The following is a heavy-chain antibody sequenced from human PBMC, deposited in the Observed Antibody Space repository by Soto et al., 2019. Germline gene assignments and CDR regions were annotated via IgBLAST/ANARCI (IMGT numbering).Heavy chain of an antibody. D-gene: IGHD6-6*01. J-gene: IGHJ4*02. CDR2: ISYDGSNK. CDR1: GFTFSSYC. V-gene: IGHV3-30*18. Sequence: GGSLRLSCAASGFTFSSYCMHWVRQAPGKGLEWVAVISYDGSNKYYADSVKGRFTISRDNSKNTLYLQMNSLRAEDTAVYYCAKDYEYSSSHFDYWGQGTLVTVSS. CDR3: AKDYEYSSSHFDY.